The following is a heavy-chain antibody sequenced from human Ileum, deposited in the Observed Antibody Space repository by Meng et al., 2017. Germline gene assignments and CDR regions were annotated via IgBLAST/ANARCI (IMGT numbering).Heavy chain of an antibody. Sequence: VQRKETGPGMVKPSGTLSLTFAVSGGSINSYVWWSWVRQAPGKGVEWIGEIYPGGSINYNPSLKSRVTISADTSKNQFSLSLDSVTAADTAVYYCVRNDYCSGGTCYPHFDYWGQGTLVTVSS. CDR3: VRNDYCSGGTCYPHFDY. CDR2: IYPGGSI. D-gene: IGHD2-15*01. CDR1: GGSINSYVW. V-gene: IGHV4-4*02. J-gene: IGHJ4*02.